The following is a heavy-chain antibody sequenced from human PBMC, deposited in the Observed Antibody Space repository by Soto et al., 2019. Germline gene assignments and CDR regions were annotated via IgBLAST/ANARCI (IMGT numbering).Heavy chain of an antibody. V-gene: IGHV3-11*03. CDR3: AKIMLTVTNAAFDV. J-gene: IGHJ3*01. CDR2: ISSSSRYT. CDR1: GFTFTDYY. Sequence: ESGGGLVRPGGSLRLSCAASGFTFTDYYMTWIRQAPGKGLEWVSYISSSSRYTYSADSVKGRFTISRDDAKNSLYLQMNSLRVEDTAVYYCAKIMLTVTNAAFDVWGKGTMVTVSS. D-gene: IGHD4-17*01.